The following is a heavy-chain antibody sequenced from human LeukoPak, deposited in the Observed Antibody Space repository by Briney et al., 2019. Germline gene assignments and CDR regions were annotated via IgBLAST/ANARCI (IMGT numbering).Heavy chain of an antibody. J-gene: IGHJ6*03. CDR1: GFTFSSYS. V-gene: IGHV3-48*01. CDR2: ISSSTRTI. Sequence: GGSLRLSCAASGFTFSSYSMNWVRQAPGKGLEWVLYISSSTRTIYYADSVKGRFTISRDNAKNSLYLQMNSLRAEDTAVYYCATWGQQLSSSDYYYYYYMDVWGKGTTVTVSS. CDR3: ATWGQQLSSSDYYYYYYMDV. D-gene: IGHD6-13*01.